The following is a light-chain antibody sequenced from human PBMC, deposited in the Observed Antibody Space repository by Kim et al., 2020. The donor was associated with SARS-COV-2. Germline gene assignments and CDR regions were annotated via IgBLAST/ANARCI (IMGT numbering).Light chain of an antibody. J-gene: IGLJ3*02. V-gene: IGLV1-47*01. CDR1: SSNIGINV. CDR2: TND. Sequence: QSVLTQPPSASGTPGQRVTISCSGSSSNIGINVVSWYQQLPGTAPKLLIYTNDQRPSGVPDRFSGSKSGTSASLAISGLRSEDEADYYCAAWDDSLSGPVFGGGTKLTVL. CDR3: AAWDDSLSGPV.